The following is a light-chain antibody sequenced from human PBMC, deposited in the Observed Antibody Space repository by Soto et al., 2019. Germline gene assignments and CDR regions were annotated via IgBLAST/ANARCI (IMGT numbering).Light chain of an antibody. J-gene: IGLJ2*01. Sequence: QSVLTQPASVSGSPGQSITLSCTGSTNDIGAYGYVSWYQQHPGQAPKLRIYNAIDRPAGVSYRFSGYKSGNTASLTISGLQAEDEADYYCSSYAGTTTLFGGGTKLTV. V-gene: IGLV2-14*01. CDR3: SSYAGTTTL. CDR1: TNDIGAYGY. CDR2: NAI.